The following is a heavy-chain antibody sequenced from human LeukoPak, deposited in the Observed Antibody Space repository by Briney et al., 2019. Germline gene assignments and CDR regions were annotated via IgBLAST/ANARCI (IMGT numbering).Heavy chain of an antibody. CDR3: ASEIAAAGTSAFDI. Sequence: PSETLSLTCTVSGGSISSHYWSWIRQPPGKGLEWIGYIYYSGSTNYNPSLKSRVTISVDTSKNQFSLELSSVTAADTAVYYCASEIAAAGTSAFDIWGQGTMVTVSS. J-gene: IGHJ3*02. D-gene: IGHD6-13*01. CDR2: IYYSGST. CDR1: GGSISSHY. V-gene: IGHV4-59*11.